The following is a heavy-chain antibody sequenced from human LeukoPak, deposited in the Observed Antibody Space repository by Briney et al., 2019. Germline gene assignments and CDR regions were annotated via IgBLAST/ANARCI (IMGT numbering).Heavy chain of an antibody. CDR1: GYSIIIGYY. Sequence: SESPSLTCVVSGYSIIIGYYWGWIRQPPGKGLEGFGSIYHRGSTYYNPSLKCRFTISVDTSKNHFSLKMSSVTAADTAVYYCARQYYDFWSGYYPAAFDIWGQGTMVTVSS. CDR2: IYHRGST. V-gene: IGHV4-38-2*01. D-gene: IGHD3-3*01. J-gene: IGHJ3*02. CDR3: ARQYYDFWSGYYPAAFDI.